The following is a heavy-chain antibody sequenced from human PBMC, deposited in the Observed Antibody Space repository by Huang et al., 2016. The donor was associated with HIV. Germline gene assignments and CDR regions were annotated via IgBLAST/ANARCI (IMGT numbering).Heavy chain of an antibody. CDR1: GFRFSSYG. D-gene: IGHD3-10*01. J-gene: IGHJ3*02. CDR2: IRYDESTE. Sequence: QVQLVESGGGVVQPGGSLRISCAACGFRFSSYGMQGVRQPPGKGLEWVAFIRYDESTEYYVDAVKGRFTISRDKSTNMLYLQMNSLRPEDTAVYFCAKDRFGHGDGLDAFDIWGQGTMVIVSS. V-gene: IGHV3-30*02. CDR3: AKDRFGHGDGLDAFDI.